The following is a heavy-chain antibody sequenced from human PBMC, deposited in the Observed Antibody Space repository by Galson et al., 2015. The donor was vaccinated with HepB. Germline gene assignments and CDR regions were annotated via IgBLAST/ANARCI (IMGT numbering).Heavy chain of an antibody. Sequence: CAISGDSVSSKSAAWNWIRQSLSRGLEWLGRTYYRSKWSNDYAVSVKSRISINADTSKNQFSLQLKSVTPEDTAVYYCSRGGEGYCSTTSCAFDYWAQGTLVTVSS. J-gene: IGHJ4*02. V-gene: IGHV6-1*01. CDR2: TYYRSKWSN. CDR3: SRGGEGYCSTTSCAFDY. D-gene: IGHD2-2*01. CDR1: GDSVSSKSAA.